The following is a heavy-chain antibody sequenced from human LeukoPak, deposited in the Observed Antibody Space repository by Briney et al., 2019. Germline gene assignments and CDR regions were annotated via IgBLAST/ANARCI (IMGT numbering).Heavy chain of an antibody. CDR3: ARVLSGSGSLYYFDY. J-gene: IGHJ4*02. D-gene: IGHD3-10*01. CDR2: IHSSGSS. CDR1: GGSIGSGDYY. V-gene: IGHV4-30-4*01. Sequence: SETLSLTCTVSGGSIGSGDYYWNWIRQPPGKGLEWIGYIHSSGSSYYNPSLKSRVTISLDTSENQFSLRLSSVTAADTAVYYCARVLSGSGSLYYFDYWGQGTLVTVSS.